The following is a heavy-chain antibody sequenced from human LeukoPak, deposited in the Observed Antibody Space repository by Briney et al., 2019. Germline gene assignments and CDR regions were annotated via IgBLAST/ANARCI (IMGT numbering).Heavy chain of an antibody. V-gene: IGHV1-2*02. CDR1: GYTFTGCS. D-gene: IGHD6-19*01. CDR3: ARSSSGWSYFDY. CDR2: INPNSGGT. Sequence: ASVKVCCKASGYTFTGCSMHWMRQAPGQGLEWLGWINPNSGGTNYAQKFQGRVTMTRDTSISTAYMELSRLRSDDTAVYYCARSSSGWSYFDYWGQGTLVTVSS. J-gene: IGHJ4*02.